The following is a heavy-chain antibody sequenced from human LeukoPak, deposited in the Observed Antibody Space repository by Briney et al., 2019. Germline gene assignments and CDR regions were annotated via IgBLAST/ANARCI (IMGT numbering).Heavy chain of an antibody. Sequence: GGSLRLSCAASGLSFSTYDTHWVRQATGEGLEWVSGIGKSGDTYYVGSVKGRFTISRDNAKNSLYLQMNSLRSGDTAVYYCARGAYTGFDVWGQGTVVTVSS. J-gene: IGHJ3*01. CDR1: GLSFSTYD. D-gene: IGHD5-12*01. CDR3: ARGAYTGFDV. CDR2: IGKSGDT. V-gene: IGHV3-13*04.